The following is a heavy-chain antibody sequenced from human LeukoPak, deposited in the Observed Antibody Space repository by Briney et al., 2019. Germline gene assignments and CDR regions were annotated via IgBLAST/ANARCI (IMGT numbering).Heavy chain of an antibody. CDR3: ATAADYDILTGYYNGLDY. J-gene: IGHJ4*02. V-gene: IGHV1-24*01. CDR2: FDPEDGET. CDR1: GYTLTELS. Sequence: ASVNVSCKVSGYTLTELSMHWVRQAPGKGREWMGGFDPEDGETIYAQKFQGRVTMTEDTSTDTAYMELSSLRSEDTAVYYCATAADYDILTGYYNGLDYWGQGTLVTVSS. D-gene: IGHD3-9*01.